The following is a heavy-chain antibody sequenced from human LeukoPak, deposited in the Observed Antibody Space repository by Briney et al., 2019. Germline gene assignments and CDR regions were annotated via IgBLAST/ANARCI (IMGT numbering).Heavy chain of an antibody. CDR3: ARGAAAPRFYCFDY. D-gene: IGHD6-13*01. Sequence: PSETLSLTCAVYGGSFSGYYWSWIRQPPGKELEWIGEINHSGSTNYNPSLKSRVTISVDTSKNQFSLKLSSVTAADTAVYYCARGAAAPRFYCFDYWGQGTLVTVSS. CDR1: GGSFSGYY. J-gene: IGHJ4*02. CDR2: INHSGST. V-gene: IGHV4-34*01.